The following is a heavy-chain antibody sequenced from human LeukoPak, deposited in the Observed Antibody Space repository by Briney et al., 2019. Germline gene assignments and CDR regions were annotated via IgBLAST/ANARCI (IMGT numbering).Heavy chain of an antibody. J-gene: IGHJ6*03. Sequence: SETLSPTCTVSGGSISSHYWSWIRQPPGKGLEWIGYIYYSGSTNYNPSLKSRVTISVDTSKNQFSLKLSSVAAADTAVYYCARQLWSNDYYYYYMDVWGKGTTVTVSS. D-gene: IGHD5-18*01. CDR2: IYYSGST. CDR3: ARQLWSNDYYYYYMDV. V-gene: IGHV4-59*11. CDR1: GGSISSHY.